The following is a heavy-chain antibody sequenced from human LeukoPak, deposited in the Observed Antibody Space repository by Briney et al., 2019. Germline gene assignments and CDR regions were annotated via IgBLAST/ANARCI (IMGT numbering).Heavy chain of an antibody. Sequence: GASVKVSCKASGYTFTEYYINWVRQAPGQGLEWMGCINPNSGGTNYAQKFQGRVTMTRDTSISTAYMELSGLRSDDTAVYYCARDASTVTTPYFDSWDQGTLVTVSS. CDR1: GYTFTEYY. J-gene: IGHJ4*02. D-gene: IGHD4-17*01. V-gene: IGHV1-2*02. CDR2: INPNSGGT. CDR3: ARDASTVTTPYFDS.